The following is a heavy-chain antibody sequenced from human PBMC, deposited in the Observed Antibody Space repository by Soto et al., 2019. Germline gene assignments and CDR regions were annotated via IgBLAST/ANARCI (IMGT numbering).Heavy chain of an antibody. D-gene: IGHD3-10*01. J-gene: IGHJ6*02. CDR2: IYPGDSDT. Sequence: KGLEWMGIIYPGDSDTRYSPSFQCQVTISADKSISTAYLQWSRLKASDTAMYYCARSHRAGSYNPYYYYGMDVWGQGTTV. CDR3: ARSHRAGSYNPYYYYGMDV. V-gene: IGHV5-51*01.